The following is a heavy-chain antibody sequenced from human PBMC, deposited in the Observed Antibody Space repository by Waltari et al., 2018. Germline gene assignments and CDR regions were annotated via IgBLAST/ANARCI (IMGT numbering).Heavy chain of an antibody. J-gene: IGHJ2*01. V-gene: IGHV1-69*10. CDR3: ASGSSSSNWYFDL. Sequence: QVQLVQSGAEVKKPGSSVKVSCKASGGTFSSYAISWVRQAPGQGLEWIGGVIPILGIANYAQKCQGRVTITADKPTSTAYMELSSLRSEDTAVYYCASGSSSSNWYFDLWGRGTLVTVSS. CDR2: VIPILGIA. D-gene: IGHD6-6*01. CDR1: GGTFSSYA.